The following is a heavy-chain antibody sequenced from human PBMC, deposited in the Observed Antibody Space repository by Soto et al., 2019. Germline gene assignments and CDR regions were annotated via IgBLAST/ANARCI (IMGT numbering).Heavy chain of an antibody. CDR3: ARGAPYSSGWYFDY. CDR2: IWYDGTNK. Sequence: QVQLVDSGGGVVQPGRPLTISCEAYGFTFSTYAMHWVRQAPGKGLELVAVIWYDGTNKYYGDSVKGRFTISRDNFKNTLYLQMNSLRAEDTAVYYCARGAPYSSGWYFDYWGQGVLVTVSS. V-gene: IGHV3-33*01. J-gene: IGHJ4*02. D-gene: IGHD6-19*01. CDR1: GFTFSTYA.